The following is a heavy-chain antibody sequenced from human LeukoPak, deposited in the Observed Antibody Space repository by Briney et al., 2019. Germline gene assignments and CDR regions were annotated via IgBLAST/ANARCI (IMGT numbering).Heavy chain of an antibody. Sequence: PGGSLRLSCAASGFTFSSYSMNWVRQAPGKGLEWVSSISTSSTYIDYADSLKGRFTISRDNAKNSLYLQMNSLRAEDTAVYYCAREVRDYCLDYWGQGTLVTVSS. J-gene: IGHJ4*02. D-gene: IGHD3-10*01. V-gene: IGHV3-21*01. CDR1: GFTFSSYS. CDR2: ISTSSTYI. CDR3: AREVRDYCLDY.